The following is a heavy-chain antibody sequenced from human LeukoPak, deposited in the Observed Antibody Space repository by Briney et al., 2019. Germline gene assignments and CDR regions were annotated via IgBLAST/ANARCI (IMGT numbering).Heavy chain of an antibody. D-gene: IGHD3-16*01. CDR2: IYPGDSDT. CDR1: GYSFTSYW. V-gene: IGHV5-51*01. J-gene: IGHJ3*02. CDR3: ARHPVNVLDAFDI. Sequence: GASLQISCQGSGYSFTSYWIGWVRQLPGKGLEWMGIIYPGDSDTRYSPSFQGQVTISADKSISTAYLQWSSLKASDTAMYYCARHPVNVLDAFDIWGQGTMVTVSS.